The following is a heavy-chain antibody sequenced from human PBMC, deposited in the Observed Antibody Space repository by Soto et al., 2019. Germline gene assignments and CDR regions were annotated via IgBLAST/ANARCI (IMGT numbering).Heavy chain of an antibody. D-gene: IGHD3-9*01. V-gene: IGHV1-8*01. CDR3: ARGGSTLRYFGTYYYYGMDV. Sequence: ASVKVSCKASGYTFTSYDINWVRQATGQGLEWMGWMNPNSGNTGYAQKFQGRVTMIRNTSISTAYMELSSLRSEDTAVYYCARGGSTLRYFGTYYYYGMDVWGQGTTVTVSS. CDR1: GYTFTSYD. CDR2: MNPNSGNT. J-gene: IGHJ6*02.